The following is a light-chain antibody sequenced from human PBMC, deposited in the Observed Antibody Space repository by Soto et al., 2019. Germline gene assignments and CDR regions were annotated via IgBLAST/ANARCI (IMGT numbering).Light chain of an antibody. CDR1: SRDVGGYNY. CDR2: DVS. V-gene: IGLV2-14*01. Sequence: SWPSQPASLSGAPGQSITISSTRNSRDVGGYNYVSWYQQHPGKAPKLMIYDVSNRPSGVSNRFSGSKSGNPASLTISGLQAEDEADYYCSSYTSSSTQVFGTGTKVTVL. J-gene: IGLJ1*01. CDR3: SSYTSSSTQV.